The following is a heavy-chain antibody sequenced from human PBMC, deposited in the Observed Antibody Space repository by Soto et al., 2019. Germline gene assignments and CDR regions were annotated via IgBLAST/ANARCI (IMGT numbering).Heavy chain of an antibody. CDR1: GFTFSNAW. J-gene: IGHJ6*02. D-gene: IGHD6-6*01. CDR2: IKSKTDGGTT. CDR3: TTALSIAARVYYYYGMDV. V-gene: IGHV3-15*07. Sequence: GGSLRLSCAASGFTFSNAWMNWVRQAPGKGLEWVGRIKSKTDGGTTDYAAPVKGRFTISRDDSKNTLYLQMNSLKTEDTAVYYCTTALSIAARVYYYYGMDVWGQGTTVTVSS.